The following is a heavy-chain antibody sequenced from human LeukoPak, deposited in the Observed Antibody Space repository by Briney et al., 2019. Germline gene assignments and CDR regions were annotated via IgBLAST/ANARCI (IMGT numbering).Heavy chain of an antibody. V-gene: IGHV3-11*01. CDR2: ISDSGETR. Sequence: GGSLRLSCAASGFSFSDYYMSWIRRVPGKGLEWLAYISDSGETRKYADSVTGRFTISRDNAKNSVSLQMNSLRADDSGVYYCARDVRGRTPLKLGMKWFDPWGQGTRVIVSS. D-gene: IGHD7-27*01. J-gene: IGHJ5*02. CDR1: GFSFSDYY. CDR3: ARDVRGRTPLKLGMKWFDP.